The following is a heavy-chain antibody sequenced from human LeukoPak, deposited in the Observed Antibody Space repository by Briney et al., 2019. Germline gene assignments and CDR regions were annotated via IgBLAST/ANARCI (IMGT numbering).Heavy chain of an antibody. Sequence: GASVKVSCKASGYSFTDYYIHWVRQAPGQGLEWVGLIHPNSGATFYAQKFRGRVTMTRDTSINTAYMELDRLTSDDTAVYYCARDYSGSYTHWAQGTLVTVSS. CDR1: GYSFTDYY. J-gene: IGHJ4*02. V-gene: IGHV1-2*06. D-gene: IGHD1-26*01. CDR2: IHPNSGAT. CDR3: ARDYSGSYTH.